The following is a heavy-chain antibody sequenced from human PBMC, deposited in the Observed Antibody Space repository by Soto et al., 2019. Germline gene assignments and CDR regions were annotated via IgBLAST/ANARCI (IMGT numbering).Heavy chain of an antibody. V-gene: IGHV3-33*01. CDR1: GFTFSSYG. J-gene: IGHJ1*01. Sequence: QVQLVESGGGVVQPGRSLRLSCAASGFTFSSYGMNWVRQAPGKGLEWVAVIWYDGSNKYYADSVKGRFTISRDNSKNTLYLQMNSLRAEDTAVYYCARSYYYDSSGYYRSFFQHWGQGTLVTVSS. CDR2: IWYDGSNK. CDR3: ARSYYYDSSGYYRSFFQH. D-gene: IGHD3-22*01.